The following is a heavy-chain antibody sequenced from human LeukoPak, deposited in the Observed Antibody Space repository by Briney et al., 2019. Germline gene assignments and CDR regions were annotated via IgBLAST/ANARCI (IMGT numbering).Heavy chain of an antibody. D-gene: IGHD3-22*01. CDR2: ISAYNGNT. V-gene: IGHV1-18*01. Sequence: ASVKVSCKAYDYTFTSYGFSCVRQDPGQGLEWMGWISAYNGNTKYAQKLQGRVTMTTDTSTSTSYMELRSLRFDDTAVYYCARDSYDSSGNYLDYWGQGTLVTVSS. CDR3: ARDSYDSSGNYLDY. J-gene: IGHJ4*02. CDR1: DYTFTSYG.